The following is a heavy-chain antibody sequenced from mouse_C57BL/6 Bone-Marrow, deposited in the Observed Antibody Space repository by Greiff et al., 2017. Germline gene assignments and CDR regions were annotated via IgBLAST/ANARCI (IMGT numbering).Heavy chain of an antibody. D-gene: IGHD2-1*01. Sequence: VQLQQSGAELVKPGASVKLSCTASGFNIKDYYMHWVKQRTEPGLEWIGRIDPEDGETKYAPKFKGKATITADKSSNTAYLQLSSLTSEDTAVYYCAPLLWYPWFAYWGQGTLVTVSA. CDR2: IDPEDGET. J-gene: IGHJ3*01. V-gene: IGHV14-2*01. CDR1: GFNIKDYY. CDR3: APLLWYPWFAY.